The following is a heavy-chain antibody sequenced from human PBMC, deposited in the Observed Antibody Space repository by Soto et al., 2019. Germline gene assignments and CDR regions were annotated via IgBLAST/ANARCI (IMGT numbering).Heavy chain of an antibody. CDR2: ISYDGSNK. J-gene: IGHJ5*02. V-gene: IGHV3-30-3*01. CDR3: ARGWINWFDP. CDR1: GFTFSSYA. Sequence: QVQLVESGGGVVQPGRSLRLSCAASGFTFSSYAMHWVRQAPGKGLEWVAVISYDGSNKYYADSVKGRFTISRDNSKNTLYLQMNSLRAEDTAVYYWARGWINWFDPWGQGTLVTVSS. D-gene: IGHD5-12*01.